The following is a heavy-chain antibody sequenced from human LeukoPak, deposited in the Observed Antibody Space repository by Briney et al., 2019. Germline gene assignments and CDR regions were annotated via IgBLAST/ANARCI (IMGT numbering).Heavy chain of an antibody. J-gene: IGHJ5*02. CDR3: AKDLLFVLLWFGGAFDP. CDR1: GFTFSSYA. CDR2: ISGSGGST. D-gene: IGHD3-10*01. V-gene: IGHV3-23*01. Sequence: GGSLRLSCAASGFTFSSYAVSWVRQAPGKGLEWVSAISGSGGSTYYADSVKGRFTISRDNSKNTLYLQMNSLRAEDTAVYYCAKDLLFVLLWFGGAFDPWGQGTLVTVSS.